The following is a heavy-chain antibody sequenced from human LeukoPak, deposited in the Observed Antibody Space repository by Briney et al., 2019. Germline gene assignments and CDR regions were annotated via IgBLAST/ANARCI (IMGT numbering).Heavy chain of an antibody. CDR2: INHSGST. CDR1: GGSFSGYF. V-gene: IGHV4-34*01. CDR3: ASHCSSTSCYPTPYYYGMDV. Sequence: PSETLSLTCAVSGGSFSGYFWSWIRQPPGKGLEWIGEINHSGSTNYNPSLKSRVTISVDTSKNQFSLKLSSVTAADTAVYYCASHCSSTSCYPTPYYYGMDVWGQGTTVTVSS. J-gene: IGHJ6*02. D-gene: IGHD2-2*01.